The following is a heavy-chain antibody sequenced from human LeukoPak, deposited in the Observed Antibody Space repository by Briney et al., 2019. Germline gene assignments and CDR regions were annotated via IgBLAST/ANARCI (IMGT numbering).Heavy chain of an antibody. D-gene: IGHD3-10*01. V-gene: IGHV4-34*01. CDR3: ARGRRRLGGLNWFDP. CDR1: GGSFSGYY. CDR2: INHSGST. J-gene: IGHJ5*02. Sequence: PSETLSLTCAVYGGSFSGYYWSWIRQPPGKGLEWIGEINHSGSTNYNPSLKSRVTISVDTSKNQFSLKLSSVTAADTAVYYCARGRRRLGGLNWFDPWGQGTLVTVSS.